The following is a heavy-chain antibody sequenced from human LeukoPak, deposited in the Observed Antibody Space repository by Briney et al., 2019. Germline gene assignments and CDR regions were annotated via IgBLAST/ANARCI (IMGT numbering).Heavy chain of an antibody. CDR1: GGSFSNHY. J-gene: IGHJ5*02. CDR3: ARDLPYEA. D-gene: IGHD3-16*01. CDR2: INHSGST. V-gene: IGHV4-34*01. Sequence: SETPSLTCAVYGGSFSNHYRTWIRQPPGKGLEWIGEINHSGSTSYNPSLKSRVSISVDTSKNQFSLKLTSVTAADTAMYYCARDLPYEAWGQGTLVTVSS.